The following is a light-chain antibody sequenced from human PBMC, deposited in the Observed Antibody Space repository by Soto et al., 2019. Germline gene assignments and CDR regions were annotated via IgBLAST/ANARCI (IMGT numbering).Light chain of an antibody. Sequence: ETVMTQSPATLSVSPGEGATLSCRASQTVFRNVAWYQQKPGQAPRLLIYGASNRATGIPARFSGSGSGTDFTLTISSLEPEDFAVYYCQQRSNWTFGQGTKVDIK. CDR3: QQRSNWT. J-gene: IGKJ1*01. CDR2: GAS. V-gene: IGKV3-11*01. CDR1: QTVFRN.